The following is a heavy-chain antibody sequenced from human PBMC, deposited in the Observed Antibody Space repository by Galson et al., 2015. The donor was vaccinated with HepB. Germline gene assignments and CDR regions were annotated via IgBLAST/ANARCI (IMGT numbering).Heavy chain of an antibody. V-gene: IGHV1-3*01. Sequence: SVKVSCKASGYTFTSYAMHWVRQAPGQRLEWMGWINAGNGNTKYSQKFQGRFTITRDTSASTAYMELSSLRSEDTAVYYCASGNASSSVDYYYYGMDVWGQGTTVTVSS. CDR1: GYTFTSYA. J-gene: IGHJ6*02. CDR2: INAGNGNT. CDR3: ASGNASSSVDYYYYGMDV. D-gene: IGHD6-6*01.